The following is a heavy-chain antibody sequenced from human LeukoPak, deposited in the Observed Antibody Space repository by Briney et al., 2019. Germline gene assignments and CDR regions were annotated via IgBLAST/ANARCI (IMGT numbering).Heavy chain of an antibody. CDR2: ISSRDGTI. J-gene: IGHJ4*02. CDR3: ARETVAGTFDQ. Sequence: GGSLTLSCGVGGFTLSDYYISWIRQAPGKGLKWVSDISSRDGTIHFADSVRGRFTISWDNAKNSLYLQMNSLRVDDTAVYYCARETVAGTFDQWGQGTLVTVSS. V-gene: IGHV3-11*01. CDR1: GFTLSDYY. D-gene: IGHD6-19*01.